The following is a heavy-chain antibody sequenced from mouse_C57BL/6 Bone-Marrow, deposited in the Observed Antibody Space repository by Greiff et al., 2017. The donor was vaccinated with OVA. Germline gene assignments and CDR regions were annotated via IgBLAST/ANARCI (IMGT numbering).Heavy chain of an antibody. CDR1: GYTFTSYG. V-gene: IGHV1-81*01. Sequence: QVQLQQSGAELARPGASVKLSCKASGYTFTSYGISWVKQRTGQGLEWIGEIYPRSGNTYYNEKFKGKATLTADKSSSTAYMELRSLTSEDSAVYVCASRGNYGSSFAYWGQGTLVTVSA. D-gene: IGHD1-1*01. CDR2: IYPRSGNT. J-gene: IGHJ3*01. CDR3: ASRGNYGSSFAY.